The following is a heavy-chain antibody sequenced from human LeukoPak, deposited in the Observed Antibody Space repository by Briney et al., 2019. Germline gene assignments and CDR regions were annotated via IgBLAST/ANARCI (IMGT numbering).Heavy chain of an antibody. D-gene: IGHD5-18*01. Sequence: SETLSLTCTVSGGSISGYNWSWIRQPPRKRLEWSGYIYYSGGANNNTSLTRRVTISVDTSKNQFSLKLSSVTAADTAVYYCGRASGDTSMVTPPAYFDYWGQGKLATVSS. CDR3: GRASGDTSMVTPPAYFDY. J-gene: IGHJ4*02. CDR2: IYYSGGA. CDR1: GGSISGYN. V-gene: IGHV4-59*01.